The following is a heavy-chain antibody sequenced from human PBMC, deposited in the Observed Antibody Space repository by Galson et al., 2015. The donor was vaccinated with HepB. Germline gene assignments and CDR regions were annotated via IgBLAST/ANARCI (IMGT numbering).Heavy chain of an antibody. V-gene: IGHV4-39*01. D-gene: IGHD2/OR15-2a*01. CDR1: GVSISDTTYC. CDR2: ISFNGRT. J-gene: IGHJ6*02. Sequence: LSLTCTVSGVSISDTTYCWGWVRLHPGRGLEWSGSISFNGRTNYEASLESRVSVSLDRPKNQFSLTLTSVTAADTAVYYCARHCNNYYFFYGMDIWGQGTTVTVSS. CDR3: ARHCNNYYFFYGMDI.